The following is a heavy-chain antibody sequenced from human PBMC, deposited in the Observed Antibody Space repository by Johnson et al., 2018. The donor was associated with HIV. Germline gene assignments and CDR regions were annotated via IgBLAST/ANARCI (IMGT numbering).Heavy chain of an antibody. V-gene: IGHV3-74*02. CDR3: ARYFGVVIYDAFDI. CDR1: GFTFISYW. Sequence: VQLVESGGGVVQPGGSLRLSCAASGFTFISYWMHWVRQAPGKGLVWVSRINSDGTITSYADSVKGRFTISRENAKNSLYLQMNSLRAEDTALYYCARYFGVVIYDAFDIWGQGTMVTVSS. CDR2: INSDGTIT. D-gene: IGHD3-3*01. J-gene: IGHJ3*02.